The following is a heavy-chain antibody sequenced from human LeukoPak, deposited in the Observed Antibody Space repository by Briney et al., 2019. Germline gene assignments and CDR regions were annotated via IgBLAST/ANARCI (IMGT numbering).Heavy chain of an antibody. Sequence: GGSLRLSCAASGFTFSSYGMHWVRQAPGKGLEWVAVISYDGSNKYYADSVKGRFTISRDNSKNTLYLQMNSLRAEDTAVYYCAKEWRSGYSYYYGMDIWGQGTTVTVSS. V-gene: IGHV3-30*18. J-gene: IGHJ6*02. CDR1: GFTFSSYG. CDR3: AKEWRSGYSYYYGMDI. CDR2: ISYDGSNK. D-gene: IGHD3-3*01.